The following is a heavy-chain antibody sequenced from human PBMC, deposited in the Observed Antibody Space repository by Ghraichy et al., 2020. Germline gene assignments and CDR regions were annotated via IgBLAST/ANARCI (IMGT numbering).Heavy chain of an antibody. Sequence: GGSLRLSCAASGFTVNSNYMGWVRQAPGEGLEWVSVLHTGGNTNYADSVKGRFIISRDSSSNTLWLQMNSLRAEDTAVYYCARAAHDIRAWWYFDLWGRGTLVTVSS. D-gene: IGHD3-22*01. CDR2: LHTGGNT. CDR3: ARAAHDIRAWWYFDL. J-gene: IGHJ2*01. CDR1: GFTVNSNY. V-gene: IGHV3-53*01.